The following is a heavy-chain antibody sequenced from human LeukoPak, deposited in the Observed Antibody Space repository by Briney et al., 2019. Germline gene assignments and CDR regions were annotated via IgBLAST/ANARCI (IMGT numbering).Heavy chain of an antibody. J-gene: IGHJ4*02. CDR2: INPNSGGT. CDR3: VRTRVGEVFDY. CDR1: GYTFTGYY. D-gene: IGHD4-17*01. V-gene: IGHV1-2*02. Sequence: GASVKVSCKASGYTFTGYYMHWVRQAPGQGLEWMGWINPNSGGTNYAQKFQGRVTMTRDTSISTAYMELSRLKSDDAAVYYCVRTRVGEVFDYWGQGTLVTVSS.